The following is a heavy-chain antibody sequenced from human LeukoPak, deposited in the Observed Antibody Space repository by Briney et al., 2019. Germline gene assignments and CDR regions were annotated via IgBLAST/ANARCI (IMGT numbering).Heavy chain of an antibody. J-gene: IGHJ4*02. V-gene: IGHV4-34*01. D-gene: IGHD4-17*01. Sequence: SETLSLTCAVYGGSFSDYYWTWIRQPPGKGLEWIGDIYHSGSTNYNPSLKSRVTISVDTSKNQFSLKLYSVTAADTAVYYCARGGDYGDYVFHYWGQGTLVTVSS. CDR3: ARGGDYGDYVFHY. CDR1: GGSFSDYY. CDR2: IYHSGST.